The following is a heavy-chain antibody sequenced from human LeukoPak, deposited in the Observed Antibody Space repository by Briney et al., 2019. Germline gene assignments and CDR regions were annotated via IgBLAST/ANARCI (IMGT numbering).Heavy chain of an antibody. V-gene: IGHV1-69*04. J-gene: IGHJ4*02. CDR2: IIPILGIA. Sequence: GSSVTLSFKASGGTCGSYAISWVRKGPGQGLEWVGRIIPILGIANYAQKFQGRVTITADKSTSTAYIALSSLRSEDTAVFYCARDPYYYDSSGYYTWGQGTLVTVSS. CDR1: GGTCGSYA. D-gene: IGHD3-22*01. CDR3: ARDPYYYDSSGYYT.